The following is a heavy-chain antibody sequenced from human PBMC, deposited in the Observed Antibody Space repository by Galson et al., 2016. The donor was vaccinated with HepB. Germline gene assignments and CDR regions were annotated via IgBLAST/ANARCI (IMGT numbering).Heavy chain of an antibody. CDR3: ARPFDSRAYLSESDGFDV. Sequence: QSGAEVKKPGESLKISCKASGYSFNTFWIAWVRQMPGKGLEWMGIIYPGDSDTRYSPSFQGQVTISADRSSSTAYLHWSSLKASDTAMYYCARPFDSRAYLSESDGFDVWGQGTMVIVSS. D-gene: IGHD3-22*01. CDR2: IYPGDSDT. V-gene: IGHV5-51*03. CDR1: GYSFNTFW. J-gene: IGHJ3*01.